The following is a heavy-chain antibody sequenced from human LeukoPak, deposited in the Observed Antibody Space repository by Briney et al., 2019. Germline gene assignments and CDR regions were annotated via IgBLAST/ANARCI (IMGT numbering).Heavy chain of an antibody. CDR2: VRSKPNNYAT. CDR1: GFIFSDSA. V-gene: IGHV3-73*01. D-gene: IGHD3-3*01. CDR3: SSPAHDFDVWSGCYSF. J-gene: IGHJ4*02. Sequence: GGSLRLSCAASGFIFSDSAMHWVRQASGKGLEWVGHVRSKPNNYATEYAASVKGRFTISRDDSKNTAYLQMNSLKTEDTAVYYCSSPAHDFDVWSGCYSFWGPEILVTVSS.